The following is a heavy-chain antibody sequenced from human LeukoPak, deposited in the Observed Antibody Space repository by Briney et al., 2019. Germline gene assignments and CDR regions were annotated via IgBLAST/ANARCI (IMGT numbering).Heavy chain of an antibody. D-gene: IGHD3-9*01. Sequence: GGSLRLSCAASGFTFSSYAMSWVRQAPGKGLEWVSAISGSGGSTYYADSVKGRFTISRDNSKYTLYLQMNSLRAEDTAVYYCAKAGGWDYDILTGYYISPHFDYWGQGTLVTVSS. CDR3: AKAGGWDYDILTGYYISPHFDY. V-gene: IGHV3-23*01. CDR2: ISGSGGST. J-gene: IGHJ4*02. CDR1: GFTFSSYA.